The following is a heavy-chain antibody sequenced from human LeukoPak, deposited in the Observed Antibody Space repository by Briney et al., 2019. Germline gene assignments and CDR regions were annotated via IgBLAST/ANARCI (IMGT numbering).Heavy chain of an antibody. D-gene: IGHD6-13*01. J-gene: IGHJ4*02. Sequence: SETLSLTCTVSGGSISSYYWSWIRQPPGKGLEWIGYIYYSGSTNYNPSLKSRVTISVDTSKNQFSLKLSSVTAADTAVYYCARSLVLAFDYWGQGTLVTVSS. V-gene: IGHV4-59*08. CDR3: ARSLVLAFDY. CDR2: IYYSGST. CDR1: GGSISSYY.